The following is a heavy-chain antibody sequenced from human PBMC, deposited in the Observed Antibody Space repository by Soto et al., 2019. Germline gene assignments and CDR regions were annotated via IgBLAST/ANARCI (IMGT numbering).Heavy chain of an antibody. D-gene: IGHD3-16*01. Sequence: QVQLVQSGAEVKKPGSSVKVSCKASGGSFRNFVISWVRQAPGQGLEWMGGIIPNSGTTNYAQKFQGKVTNTGDESKSTAYIEPTGPTSEDPSLYFRARDLGGEATIRFWGQGTLVTVSS. CDR2: IIPNSGTT. CDR1: GGSFRNFV. CDR3: ARDLGGEATIRF. J-gene: IGHJ4*02. V-gene: IGHV1-69*01.